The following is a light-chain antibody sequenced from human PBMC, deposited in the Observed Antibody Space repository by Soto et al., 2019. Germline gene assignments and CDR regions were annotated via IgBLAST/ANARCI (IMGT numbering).Light chain of an antibody. Sequence: NFMLTQPHSVSESPGKTVIISCTRSSGSIASNYVQWYQQRPGRSPTTVIYEDNQRPSGVPDRFSGSIDSSSNSAYLTISGLETEDEADYYCQSYDATNQVFGGGTKLTVL. CDR2: EDN. CDR3: QSYDATNQV. CDR1: SGSIASNY. V-gene: IGLV6-57*01. J-gene: IGLJ3*02.